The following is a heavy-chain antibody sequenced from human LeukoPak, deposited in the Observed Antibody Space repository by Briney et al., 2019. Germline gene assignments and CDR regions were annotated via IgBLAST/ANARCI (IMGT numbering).Heavy chain of an antibody. D-gene: IGHD4-17*01. Sequence: GGSLRLSCAASGFTFSSYSMNWVRQAPGKGLEWVSSISSSSSYIYYADSMKGRFTISRDNSKNTMYLQMNSLRAEDTAVYYCAKDLSSTVTTIDYWGQGTLVTVSS. J-gene: IGHJ4*02. CDR3: AKDLSSTVTTIDY. V-gene: IGHV3-21*01. CDR1: GFTFSSYS. CDR2: ISSSSSYI.